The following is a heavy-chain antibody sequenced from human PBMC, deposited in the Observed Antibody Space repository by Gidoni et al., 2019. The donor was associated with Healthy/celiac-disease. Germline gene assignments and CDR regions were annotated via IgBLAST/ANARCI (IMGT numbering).Heavy chain of an antibody. V-gene: IGHV6-1*01. CDR2: TYYRSSWYN. Sequence: QVQLQQPGPGLVKPSQTLSLTCAISGDRSPSNRAAWTWIGQSPSRGLEWLGRTYYRSSWYNDYAVSVRGRITINPDTSRNHFSLLLDSVTPEDSALYYCAREPTYSSGWSPAGSVGDYYYYGMDVWGQGTTVTVSS. CDR1: GDRSPSNRAA. CDR3: AREPTYSSGWSPAGSVGDYYYYGMDV. D-gene: IGHD6-19*01. J-gene: IGHJ6*02.